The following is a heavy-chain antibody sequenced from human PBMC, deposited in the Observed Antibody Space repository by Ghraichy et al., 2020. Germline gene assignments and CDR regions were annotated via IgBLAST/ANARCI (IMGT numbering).Heavy chain of an antibody. CDR2: IYSGGST. V-gene: IGHV3-53*01. J-gene: IGHJ6*02. CDR3: ARALRTLQWELRNPSYYYYGMDV. Sequence: GGSLRLSCAASGFTVSSNYMSWVRQAPGKGLEWVSVIYSGGSTYYADSVKGRFTISRDNSKNTLYLQMNSLRAEDTAVYYCARALRTLQWELRNPSYYYYGMDVWGQGTTVTVSS. D-gene: IGHD1-26*01. CDR1: GFTVSSNY.